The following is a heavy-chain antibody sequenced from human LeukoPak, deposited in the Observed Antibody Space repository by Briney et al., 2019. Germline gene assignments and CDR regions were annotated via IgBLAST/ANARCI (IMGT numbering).Heavy chain of an antibody. J-gene: IGHJ6*03. CDR1: GYSLTDYY. CDR3: ARVVSGSYYNVNNYYYMDV. D-gene: IGHD3-10*01. V-gene: IGHV1-2*02. Sequence: ASVNVSCKASGYSLTDYYIHWVRQAPGQGLEWVGWPNPNSGSTNYAQKFQGRVTMARDTSISTAYMEVSRLTFDDTAVYYCARVVSGSYYNVNNYYYMDVWGKGTTVTISS. CDR2: PNPNSGST.